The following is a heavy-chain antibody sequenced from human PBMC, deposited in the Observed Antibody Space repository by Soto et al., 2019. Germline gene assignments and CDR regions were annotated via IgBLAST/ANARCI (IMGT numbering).Heavy chain of an antibody. Sequence: QLQLQESGSGPVRLSQTLCLTCAVSGGSISSGGYSWNWIRRPPGKGLEWIGYIYHSGSTLYNPSLKSRVIISVDKSKNQFSLKLSSVTAADTAVYYCARDQLEGNWFDPWGQGTLVTVSS. CDR2: IYHSGST. CDR1: GGSISSGGYS. J-gene: IGHJ5*02. V-gene: IGHV4-30-2*01. CDR3: ARDQLEGNWFDP. D-gene: IGHD1-1*01.